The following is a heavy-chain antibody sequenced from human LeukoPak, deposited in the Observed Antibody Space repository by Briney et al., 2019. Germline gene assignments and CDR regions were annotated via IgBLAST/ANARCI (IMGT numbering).Heavy chain of an antibody. V-gene: IGHV3-23*01. CDR3: SKWNGYGDY. J-gene: IGHJ4*02. CDR2: ISGGGANT. D-gene: IGHD1-1*01. CDR1: GFSFS. Sequence: GGSLRLSCAASGFSFSMSWVRQAPAKGLEWVAGISGGGANTHYADSVKGRFTISRDNSKNTLFLQMNSLRDEDTAIYYCSKWNGYGDYWGQGTLVTVSS.